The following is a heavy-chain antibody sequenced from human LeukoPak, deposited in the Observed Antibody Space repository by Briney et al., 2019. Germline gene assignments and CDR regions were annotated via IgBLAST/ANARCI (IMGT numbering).Heavy chain of an antibody. D-gene: IGHD3-3*02. J-gene: IGHJ2*01. V-gene: IGHV3-53*01. CDR1: GFSVILNY. Sequence: TGGSLRLSCAASGFSVILNYVHGVRQAPGKGLEWVSILYSGSDTYYADSVKGRFTISRDSSKNMLFLHMNSLRAEDTAVYYCARVGDHFHWYRDLWGRGTLVTVSS. CDR3: ARVGDHFHWYRDL. CDR2: LYSGSDT.